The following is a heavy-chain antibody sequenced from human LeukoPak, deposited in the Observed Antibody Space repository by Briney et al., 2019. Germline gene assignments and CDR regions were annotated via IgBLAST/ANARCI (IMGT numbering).Heavy chain of an antibody. V-gene: IGHV4-31*03. J-gene: IGHJ3*02. Sequence: PSETLSLTCTVSGGSISSGGYYWSWIRQHPGKGLGWIGYIYYSGSTYYNPSLKSRVTISVDTSKNQFSLKLSSVTAADTAVYYCARDRDPYYDSSGYYHAFDIWGQGAMVTVSS. CDR1: GGSISSGGYY. CDR2: IYYSGST. CDR3: ARDRDPYYDSSGYYHAFDI. D-gene: IGHD3-22*01.